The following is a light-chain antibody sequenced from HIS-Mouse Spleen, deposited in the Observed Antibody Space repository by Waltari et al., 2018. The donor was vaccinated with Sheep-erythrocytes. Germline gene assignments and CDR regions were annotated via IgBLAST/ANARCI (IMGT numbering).Light chain of an antibody. CDR2: DAS. J-gene: IGKJ2*01. Sequence: EIVLTQSPATLSLSPGERATLSCRASQSVSSYLAWYQQKPGQDPRLIIYDASNRATGIPARFSGSGSGTDFTLTISSLEPEDFAVYYCQQRSNWPPYTFGQGTKLEIK. CDR1: QSVSSY. CDR3: QQRSNWPPYT. V-gene: IGKV3-11*01.